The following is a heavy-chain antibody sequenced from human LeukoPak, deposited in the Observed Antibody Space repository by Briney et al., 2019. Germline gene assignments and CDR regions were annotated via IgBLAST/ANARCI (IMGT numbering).Heavy chain of an antibody. CDR1: GYTFTDYG. CDR3: ARGPIAAAGDY. V-gene: IGHV1-18*01. D-gene: IGHD6-13*01. CDR2: INASNGNT. Sequence: GASVKVSCKASGYTFTDYGITWVRQAPGQGLEWMGWINASNGNTNYAQNLQGRVTMTRDTPTSTAYMELRSLRSDDTAVYYCARGPIAAAGDYWGQGTLVTVSS. J-gene: IGHJ4*02.